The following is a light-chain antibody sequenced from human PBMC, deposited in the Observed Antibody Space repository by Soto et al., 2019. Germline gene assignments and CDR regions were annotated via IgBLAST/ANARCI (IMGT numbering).Light chain of an antibody. V-gene: IGLV2-11*01. CDR1: SGDVGGYNY. CDR2: DVT. J-gene: IGLJ2*01. Sequence: QSALTQPRSVSGSPGQSVTISCTGTSGDVGGYNYVSWYQQHPGKAPQLMIYDVTKRPSGVPDRFSGSKSGNTASLSISGLQAEDEADYYCCSYAGSLTLVFGGGTKVTVL. CDR3: CSYAGSLTLV.